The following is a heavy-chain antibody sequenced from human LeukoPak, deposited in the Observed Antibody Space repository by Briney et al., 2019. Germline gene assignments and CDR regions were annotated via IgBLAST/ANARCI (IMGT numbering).Heavy chain of an antibody. J-gene: IGHJ4*02. Sequence: SGGSLRLSCAASGFTFSSYAMSWVRRAPGRGLEWVSAISGSGGSTYYADSVKGRFTISRDNSKNTLYLQMNSLRAEDTAVYYCAKDRSGSGSYYPDYWGQGTLVTVSS. CDR2: ISGSGGST. V-gene: IGHV3-23*01. CDR3: AKDRSGSGSYYPDY. CDR1: GFTFSSYA. D-gene: IGHD3-10*01.